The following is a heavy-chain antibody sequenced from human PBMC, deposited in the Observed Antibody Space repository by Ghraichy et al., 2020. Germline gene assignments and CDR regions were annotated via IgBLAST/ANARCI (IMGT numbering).Heavy chain of an antibody. CDR1: GYTFTNYD. CDR2: INGYNGNT. D-gene: IGHD2-21*02. CDR3: ARVDGTYCGGDCYRF. J-gene: IGHJ4*02. Sequence: ASVKVSCKASGYTFTNYDISWVRQAPGQGLEWLGWINGYNGNTKYAQKFQGRVTLTTDTSTSTAYMDLGSLKSDDTAVYYCARVDGTYCGGDCYRFWGQGPLITVSS. V-gene: IGHV1-18*04.